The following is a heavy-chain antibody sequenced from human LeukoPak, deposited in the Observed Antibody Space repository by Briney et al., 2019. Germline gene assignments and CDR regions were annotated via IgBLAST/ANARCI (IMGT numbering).Heavy chain of an antibody. CDR3: ARGRLQLWSFPLPYNHYAIDV. J-gene: IGHJ6*02. V-gene: IGHV4-59*11. CDR1: AGTINSHY. CDR2: ISSSGST. D-gene: IGHD5-18*01. Sequence: SETLSLTCTVSAGTINSHYWIWLRQSPEKELEWISDISSSGSTDYNPSLKSRVTISVDTSKKQFSLNVRSVTGADTAVYFCARGRLQLWSFPLPYNHYAIDVWGQGTTVTVSS.